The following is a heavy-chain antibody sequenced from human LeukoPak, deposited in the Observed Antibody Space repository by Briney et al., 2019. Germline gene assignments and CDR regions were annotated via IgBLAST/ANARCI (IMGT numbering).Heavy chain of an antibody. D-gene: IGHD6-13*01. J-gene: IGHJ6*03. CDR1: GFTFSSYA. V-gene: IGHV3-23*01. CDR2: ISGSGGST. CDR3: AREDSSSWFYYYYYYYMDV. Sequence: GGSLRLSCAASGFTFSSYAMSWVRQAPGKGLEWVSAISGSGGSTYYADSVKGRFTISRDNAKNSLYLQMNSLRAEDTAVYYCAREDSSSWFYYYYYYYMDVWGKGTTVTVSS.